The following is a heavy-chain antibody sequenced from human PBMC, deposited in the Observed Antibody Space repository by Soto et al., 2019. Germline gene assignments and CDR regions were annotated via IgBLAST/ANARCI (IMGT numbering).Heavy chain of an antibody. Sequence: KGLEWVSVIYSGCRTYYADFAKGRFTISRDNSKNALYLQMNSLRAEDTAVYYCVFFFQAEDGIRDTVPVSAFLLNRSSDL. V-gene: IGHV3-66*01. CDR3: VFFFQAEDGIRDTVPVSAFLLNRSSDL. D-gene: IGHD2-15*01. J-gene: IGHJ2*01. CDR2: IYSGCRT.